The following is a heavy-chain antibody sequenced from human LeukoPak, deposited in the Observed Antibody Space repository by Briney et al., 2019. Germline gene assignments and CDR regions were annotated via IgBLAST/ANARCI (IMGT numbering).Heavy chain of an antibody. CDR1: GFTFSSYW. J-gene: IGHJ3*02. V-gene: IGHV3-7*03. CDR3: AKDLYYYDSSGYYPLSPENDAFDI. Sequence: PGGSLRLSCAASGFTFSSYWMSWVRQAPGKGLEWVANIKQDGSEKYYVDSVKGRFTISRDNSKNTLYLQMNSLRAEDTAVYYCAKDLYYYDSSGYYPLSPENDAFDIWGQGTMVTVSS. CDR2: IKQDGSEK. D-gene: IGHD3-22*01.